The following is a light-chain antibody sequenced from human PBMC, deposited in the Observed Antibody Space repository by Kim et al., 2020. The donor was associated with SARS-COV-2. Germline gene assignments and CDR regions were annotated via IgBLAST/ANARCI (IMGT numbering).Light chain of an antibody. CDR1: SSDVGGYNY. CDR2: EVS. V-gene: IGLV2-8*01. J-gene: IGLJ1*01. CDR3: SAYAGSNNV. Sequence: QSALTQPPSASGSPGQSVTISCTGTSSDVGGYNYFSWYQQYPGKAPKLMIYEVSKRPSGVPDRFSGSKSGNTASLTVSGLQAEDEADYYCSAYAGSNNVFGTGTKVTVL.